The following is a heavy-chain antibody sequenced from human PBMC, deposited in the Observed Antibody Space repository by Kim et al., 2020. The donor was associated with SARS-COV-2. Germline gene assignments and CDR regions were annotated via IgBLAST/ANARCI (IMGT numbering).Heavy chain of an antibody. V-gene: IGHV1-18*01. J-gene: IGHJ4*02. CDR2: ISAYNGNT. D-gene: IGHD3-22*01. Sequence: ASVKASCKASGYTFTSYGISWVRQAPGQGLEWMGWISAYNGNTNYAQKLQGRVTMTTDTSTSTAYMELRSLRSDDTAVYYCARGDGYYDSSGYHHYWGQGTLVTVSS. CDR3: ARGDGYYDSSGYHHY. CDR1: GYTFTSYG.